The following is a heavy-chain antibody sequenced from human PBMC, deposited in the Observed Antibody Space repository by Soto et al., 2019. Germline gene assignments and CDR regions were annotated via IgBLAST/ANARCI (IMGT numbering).Heavy chain of an antibody. V-gene: IGHV1-58*02. CDR1: GFTFTSSA. D-gene: IGHD1-26*01. J-gene: IGHJ6*02. CDR2: IVVGSGNT. Sequence: SVKVSCKASGFTFTSSAMQWVRQARGQRLEWIGWIVVGSGNTNYAQKFQERVTITRDMSTSTAYMELSSLRSEDTAVYYCAADKWELLSSYYYGMDVWGQGTTVTVSS. CDR3: AADKWELLSSYYYGMDV.